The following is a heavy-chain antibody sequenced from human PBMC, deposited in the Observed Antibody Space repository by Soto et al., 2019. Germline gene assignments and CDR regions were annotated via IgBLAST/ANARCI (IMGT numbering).Heavy chain of an antibody. CDR1: GYTFTSYY. D-gene: IGHD5-18*01. CDR2: INPSGGST. J-gene: IGHJ6*02. V-gene: IGHV1-46*01. CDR3: ASRSPRGYSYGYYHYYGMDV. Sequence: ASVKVSCKASGYTFTSYYMHWVRQAPGQGLEWMGIINPSGGSTSYAQKFQGRVTMTRDTSTSTVYMELSSLRSEDTAVYYCASRSPRGYSYGYYHYYGMDVWGQGTTVTVSS.